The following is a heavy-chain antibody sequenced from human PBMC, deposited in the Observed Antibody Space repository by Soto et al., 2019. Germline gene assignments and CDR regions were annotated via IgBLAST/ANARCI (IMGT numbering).Heavy chain of an antibody. CDR2: ISAYNGNA. J-gene: IGHJ4*02. CDR1: GYTFTSYG. CDR3: ARGFLEWLSPSFDY. V-gene: IGHV1-18*01. Sequence: EASVKVSCKASGYTFTSYGISWVRQAPGQGPEWMGWISAYNGNANYAQKLQGRVTMTTDTSTSTAYMELRSLRSDDTAVYYCARGFLEWLSPSFDYWGQGTLVTVSS. D-gene: IGHD3-3*01.